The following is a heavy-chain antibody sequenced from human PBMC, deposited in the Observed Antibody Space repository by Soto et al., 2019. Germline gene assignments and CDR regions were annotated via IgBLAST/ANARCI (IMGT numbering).Heavy chain of an antibody. CDR1: GFTFSRYW. CDR3: ARGWPAVSAADVFDN. J-gene: IGHJ3*02. D-gene: IGHD6-19*01. CDR2: IHGDGSDT. Sequence: GGSLRLSCAASGFTFSRYWMHWVRQVPGKGLVWVSRIHGDGSDTSYADSVRGRFTISRDNAKNTLYLQMNNLKVEDTAVYYCARGWPAVSAADVFDNWGQGTMVTVSS. V-gene: IGHV3-74*01.